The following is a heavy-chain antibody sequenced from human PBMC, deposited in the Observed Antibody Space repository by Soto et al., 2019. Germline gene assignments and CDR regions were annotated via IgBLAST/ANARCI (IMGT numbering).Heavy chain of an antibody. CDR1: GDSVSSNSAA. D-gene: IGHD3-9*01. J-gene: IGHJ4*02. CDR2: TYYRSKWYN. V-gene: IGHV6-1*01. Sequence: PSQSLSLTCAISGDSVSSNSAAWNWIRQSPSRGLEWLGRTYYRSKWYNDYAVSVKSRITINPDTSKNQFSLQLNSVTPEDTAVYYCARVYYDILTGYYNVFDYWGQGTLVTVSS. CDR3: ARVYYDILTGYYNVFDY.